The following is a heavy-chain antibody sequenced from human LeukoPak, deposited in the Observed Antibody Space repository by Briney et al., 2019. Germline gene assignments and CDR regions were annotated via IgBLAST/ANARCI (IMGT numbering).Heavy chain of an antibody. CDR2: INHSGST. CDR3: ARGRFSMVRGVIGY. J-gene: IGHJ4*02. D-gene: IGHD3-10*01. V-gene: IGHV4-34*01. CDR1: GGSFSGYY. Sequence: PSETLSLTCAVYGGSFSGYYWSWIRQPPGKGLEWIGEINHSGSTNYNPSLKSRVTISVDTSKNQFSLKLSSVTAADTAVYYCARGRFSMVRGVIGYWGQGTLVTVSS.